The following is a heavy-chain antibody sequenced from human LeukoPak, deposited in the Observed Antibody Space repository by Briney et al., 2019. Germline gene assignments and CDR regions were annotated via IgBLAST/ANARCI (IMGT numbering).Heavy chain of an antibody. CDR2: ISAYNGNT. V-gene: IGHV1-18*01. J-gene: IGHJ5*02. CDR3: ARQYYDFWSGQSGGYWFDP. Sequence: GASVKVSCKASGYTFTSYGISWVRQAPGQGLEWMGWISAYNGNTNYAQKPQGRVTMTTDTSTSTAYMELRSLRSDDTAVYYCARQYYDFWSGQSGGYWFDPWGQGTLVTVSS. CDR1: GYTFTSYG. D-gene: IGHD3-3*01.